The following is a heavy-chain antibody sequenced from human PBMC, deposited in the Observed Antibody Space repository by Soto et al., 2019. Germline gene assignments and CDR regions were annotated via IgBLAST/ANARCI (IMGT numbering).Heavy chain of an antibody. CDR1: GFTFSGSA. CDR2: IRSKANNYAT. J-gene: IGHJ3*02. D-gene: IGHD2-15*01. V-gene: IGHV3-73*01. Sequence: PGGSLRLSCAASGFTFSGSAIHWVRQASGKGLEWVGRIRSKANNYATAYAASVKGRFTISRDDSKNTAYLQMNSLKTEDTAVYYCTLANCSGGSCYPDFDSWGQGTMVTVSS. CDR3: TLANCSGGSCYPDFDS.